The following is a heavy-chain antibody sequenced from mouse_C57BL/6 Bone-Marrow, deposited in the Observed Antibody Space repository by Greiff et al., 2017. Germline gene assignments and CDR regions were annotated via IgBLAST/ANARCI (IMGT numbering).Heavy chain of an antibody. J-gene: IGHJ3*01. CDR2: IDPENGDT. D-gene: IGHD1-1*01. Sequence: EVKLMESGAELVRPGASVKLSCTASGFNIKDDYMHWVKQRPEQGLGWIGWIDPENGDTEYASKFQGKATITADTSSNTAYLQLSSLTSEDTAVYYCTTPYGSSYGWFAYWGQGTLVTVSA. CDR1: GFNIKDDY. V-gene: IGHV14-4*01. CDR3: TTPYGSSYGWFAY.